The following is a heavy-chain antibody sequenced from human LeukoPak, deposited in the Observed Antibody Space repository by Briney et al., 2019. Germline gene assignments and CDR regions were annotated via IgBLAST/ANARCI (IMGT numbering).Heavy chain of an antibody. Sequence: GRSLRLSCAASGFTFSNYAMHWVRQAPGKGLEWVAVISYAGSSEYYADSVKGRFTISRDNSKNTLYVQINSLRAEDTALYYCAKGGGYTYVPTVDSWGQGTLVTVSS. CDR1: GFTFSNYA. CDR3: AKGGGYTYVPTVDS. V-gene: IGHV3-30-3*01. J-gene: IGHJ4*02. CDR2: ISYAGSSE. D-gene: IGHD3-10*02.